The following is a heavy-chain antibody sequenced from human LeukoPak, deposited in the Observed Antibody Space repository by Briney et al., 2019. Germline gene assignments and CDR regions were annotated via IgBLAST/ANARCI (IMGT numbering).Heavy chain of an antibody. D-gene: IGHD3-22*01. Sequence: PSETLSLTCTVSGGSISSGGYYWSWVRQAPGKGLEWVSAISGSGGSTYYADSVKGRFTISRDNSKNTLYLQMNSLRAEDTAVYYCAKADSYYYDSSGYYPSHFDYWGQGTLVTVSS. J-gene: IGHJ4*02. V-gene: IGHV3-23*01. CDR2: ISGSGGST. CDR1: GGSISSGGYY. CDR3: AKADSYYYDSSGYYPSHFDY.